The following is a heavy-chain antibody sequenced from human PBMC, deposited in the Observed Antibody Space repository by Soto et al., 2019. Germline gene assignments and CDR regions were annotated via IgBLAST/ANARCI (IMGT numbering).Heavy chain of an antibody. CDR3: ARERGIRSSWPPAFDY. CDR1: GGTFSSYA. J-gene: IGHJ4*02. D-gene: IGHD6-13*01. CDR2: IIPIFGTA. V-gene: IGHV1-69*12. Sequence: QVQLVQSGAEVKKPGSSVKVTCKASGGTFSSYAISWVRQAPGQGLEWMGGIIPIFGTANYAQKFQGRVTITADESTSTAYMELSSLRSEDTAVYYCARERGIRSSWPPAFDYWGQGTLVTVSS.